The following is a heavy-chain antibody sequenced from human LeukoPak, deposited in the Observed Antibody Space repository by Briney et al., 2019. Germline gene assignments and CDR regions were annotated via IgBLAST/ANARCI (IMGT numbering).Heavy chain of an antibody. Sequence: ASVKVSCKASGYTFTSYGISWVRQAPGRGLEWMGWISAYNGNTNYAQKLQGRVTMTTDTSTSTAYMELRSLRSDDTAVYYCARENFSGSYASYFDLWGRGTLVTVSS. CDR2: ISAYNGNT. J-gene: IGHJ2*01. CDR1: GYTFTSYG. V-gene: IGHV1-18*01. D-gene: IGHD1-26*01. CDR3: ARENFSGSYASYFDL.